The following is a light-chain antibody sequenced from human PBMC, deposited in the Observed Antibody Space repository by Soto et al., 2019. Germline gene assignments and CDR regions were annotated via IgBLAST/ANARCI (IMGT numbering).Light chain of an antibody. CDR3: QQYAGSRT. CDR1: QNVRTF. CDR2: GAS. J-gene: IGKJ1*01. V-gene: IGKV3-20*01. Sequence: EVVLTQSPATLSLSPGERATLSCRASQNVRTFLDWYQQKPGQAPRLLIYGASSRATGIPDRFSGSGSGTDFTLTISRLEPEDFAVYYCQQYAGSRTFGQGTKVDI.